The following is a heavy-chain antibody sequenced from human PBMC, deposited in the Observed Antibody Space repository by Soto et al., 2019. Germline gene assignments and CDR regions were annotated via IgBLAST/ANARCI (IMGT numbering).Heavy chain of an antibody. CDR2: MNPNSGNT. J-gene: IGHJ5*02. CDR3: ARGSKGSSWYAYWFDP. Sequence: QVQLVQSGAEVKQPGASVKVSCKASGYTFTSYDINWVRQATGQGLEWMGWMNPNSGNTGYAQKFQGRVTMTRNTSISTAYMELSSLRSEDTAVYYCARGSKGSSWYAYWFDPWGQGTLVTVSS. V-gene: IGHV1-8*01. D-gene: IGHD6-13*01. CDR1: GYTFTSYD.